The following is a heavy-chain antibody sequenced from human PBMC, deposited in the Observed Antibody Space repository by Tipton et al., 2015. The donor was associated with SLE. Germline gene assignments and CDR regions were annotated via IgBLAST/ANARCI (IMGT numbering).Heavy chain of an antibody. CDR2: IKQDGSEK. CDR1: GFTFSSYW. Sequence: SLRLSCAASGFTFSSYWMSWVRQAPGKGLEWVVNIKQDGSEKYYVDSVKGRFTISRDNAKNSLYLQMNSLRAEDTAVYYCARDRGGSLPVAFDIWGQGTMVTVSS. CDR3: ARDRGGSLPVAFDI. D-gene: IGHD2-15*01. J-gene: IGHJ3*02. V-gene: IGHV3-7*01.